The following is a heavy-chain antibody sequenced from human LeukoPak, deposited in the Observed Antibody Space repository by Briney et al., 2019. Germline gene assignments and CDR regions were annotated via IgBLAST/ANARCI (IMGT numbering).Heavy chain of an antibody. CDR1: GIIISSFD. V-gene: IGHV3-48*03. J-gene: IGHJ4*02. Sequence: GGSLRLSCAASGIIISSFDMNWVRQAPGKGLEWVSYISSSGTVNYAQSVKGRFTISRDNVKNSLYLQMNSLGAEDTAVYYCARRFDSWGQGTLVTVSS. CDR2: ISSSGTV. CDR3: ARRFDS.